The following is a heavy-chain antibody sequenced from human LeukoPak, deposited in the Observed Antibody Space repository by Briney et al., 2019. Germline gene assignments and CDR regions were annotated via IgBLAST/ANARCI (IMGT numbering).Heavy chain of an antibody. D-gene: IGHD6-19*01. CDR1: GGTFSSYA. V-gene: IGHV5-51*01. CDR2: IYLGDSET. J-gene: IGHJ4*02. CDR3: ARHPSYTSGWPLDY. Sequence: KVSCKASGGTFSSYAIGWVRQMPGKGLEWMGIIYLGDSETRYGPSFQGQVTISADKSISTAYLQWSSLKASDTAMYYCARHPSYTSGWPLDYWGQGTLVTVSS.